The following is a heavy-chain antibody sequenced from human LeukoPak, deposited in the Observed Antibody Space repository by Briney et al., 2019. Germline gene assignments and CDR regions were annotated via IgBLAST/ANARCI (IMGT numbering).Heavy chain of an antibody. CDR2: ISSSSSYI. CDR1: GFTFSSYS. V-gene: IGHV3-21*03. CDR3: ARDLRRYSYGYSDY. Sequence: GGSLRLSCAASGFTFSSYSMNWVRQAPRKGLERVSSISSSSSYIYYADSVKGRFTISRDNAKNSLYLQMNSLRAEDTAVYYCARDLRRYSYGYSDYWGQGTVVSVSS. D-gene: IGHD5-18*01. J-gene: IGHJ4*02.